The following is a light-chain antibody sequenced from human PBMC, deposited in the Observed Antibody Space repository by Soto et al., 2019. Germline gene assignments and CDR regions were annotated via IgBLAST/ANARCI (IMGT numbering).Light chain of an antibody. CDR3: QTWGTGIVV. V-gene: IGLV4-69*01. Sequence: QPVLTQSPSASASLGASVKLTCTLSSGHSSYPIAWHQQQPEKGPRYLMKLNSDGSHNKGDGIPDRFSGSSSGAERYLSISSLQSEDEADYYCQTWGTGIVVFGGGTKVTVL. CDR1: SGHSSYP. CDR2: LNSDGSH. J-gene: IGLJ2*01.